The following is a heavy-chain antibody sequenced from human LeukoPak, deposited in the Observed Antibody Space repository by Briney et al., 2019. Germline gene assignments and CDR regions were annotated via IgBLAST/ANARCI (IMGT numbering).Heavy chain of an antibody. J-gene: IGHJ4*02. V-gene: IGHV1-18*04. D-gene: IGHD1-26*01. Sequence: ASVKVSCKASGYTFTSYYMHWVRQAPGQGLEWMGWISAYNGNTNYAQKLQGRVTMTTDTSTSTAYMELRSLRSDDTAVYYCARDGRRVGATLFDYWGQGTLVTVSS. CDR1: GYTFTSYY. CDR2: ISAYNGNT. CDR3: ARDGRRVGATLFDY.